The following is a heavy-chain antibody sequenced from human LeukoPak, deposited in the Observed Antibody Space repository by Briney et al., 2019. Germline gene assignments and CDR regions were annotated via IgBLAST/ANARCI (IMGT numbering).Heavy chain of an antibody. CDR2: ISGSGGST. V-gene: IGHV3-23*01. CDR3: AKRGVVIRVILVGFHKEAYYFDS. J-gene: IGHJ4*02. CDR1: GITLSNYG. D-gene: IGHD3-22*01. Sequence: GGSLRLSCAVSGITLSNYGMSWVRQAPGKGLEWVAGISGSGGSTNYAASVKGRFTISRDNPKNTLYLQMNSLRAEDTAVYFCAKRGVVIRVILVGFHKEAYYFDSWGQGALVTVSS.